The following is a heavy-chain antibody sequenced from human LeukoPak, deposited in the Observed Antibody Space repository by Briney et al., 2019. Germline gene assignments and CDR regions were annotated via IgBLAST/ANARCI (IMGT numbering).Heavy chain of an antibody. J-gene: IGHJ4*02. CDR1: GFTFSSYG. CDR2: IRYDGSNK. D-gene: IGHD5-18*01. Sequence: PGGSLRLSCAASGFTFSSYGMHWVRQAPGKGLEWVAFIRYDGSNKYYADSVKGRFTISRDNSKNTLYLQMNSLRAEDTAVYYCARRSRWIQLWRSTREGYFDYWGQGTLVTVSS. V-gene: IGHV3-30*02. CDR3: ARRSRWIQLWRSTREGYFDY.